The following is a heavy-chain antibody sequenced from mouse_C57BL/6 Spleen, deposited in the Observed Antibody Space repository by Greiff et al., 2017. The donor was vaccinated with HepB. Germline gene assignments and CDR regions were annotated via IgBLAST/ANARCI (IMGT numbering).Heavy chain of an antibody. CDR3: AREGAYYGKRDYYFDY. V-gene: IGHV1-26*01. CDR2: INPNNGGT. D-gene: IGHD1-1*01. CDR1: GYTFTDYY. Sequence: VQLQQSGPELVKPGASVKISCKASGYTFTDYYMNWVKQSHGKSLEWIGDINPNNGGTSYNQKFKGKATLTVDKSSSTAYMELRSLTSEDSAVYYCAREGAYYGKRDYYFDYWGQGTTLTVSS. J-gene: IGHJ2*01.